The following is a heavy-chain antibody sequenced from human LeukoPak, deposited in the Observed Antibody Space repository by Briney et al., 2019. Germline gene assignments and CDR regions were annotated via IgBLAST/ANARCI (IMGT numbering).Heavy chain of an antibody. D-gene: IGHD3-16*01. CDR1: GGSFSGYC. CDR2: INHSGST. J-gene: IGHJ5*02. Sequence: SETLSLTCAVYGGSFSGYCWSWIRQPPGKGLEWIGEINHSGSTNYNPSLKSRVTISVDTSKNQFSLKLSSVTAADTAVYYCASGGFTDWFDPWGQGTLVTVSS. CDR3: ASGGFTDWFDP. V-gene: IGHV4-34*01.